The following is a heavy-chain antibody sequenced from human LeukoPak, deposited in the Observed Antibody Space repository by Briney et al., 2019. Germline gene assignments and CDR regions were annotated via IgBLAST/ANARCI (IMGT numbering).Heavy chain of an antibody. V-gene: IGHV4-39*01. J-gene: IGHJ4*02. Sequence: SETLSLTCAVSGDSISSNSYYWAWIRQSPGKGLEWIGNVFYRGNTNYNPSLKSRVTISVDTSKNQFSLKLNSVTAADTAVYYCARHKAYGSGTYSPYCFDYWGQGTLVTVSS. CDR2: VFYRGNT. CDR1: GDSISSNSYY. D-gene: IGHD3-10*01. CDR3: ARHKAYGSGTYSPYCFDY.